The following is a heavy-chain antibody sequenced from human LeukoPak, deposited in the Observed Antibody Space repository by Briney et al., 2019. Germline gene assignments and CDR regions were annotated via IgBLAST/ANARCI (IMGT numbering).Heavy chain of an antibody. V-gene: IGHV4-39*01. CDR3: ARHGVPVWYGDAFDI. D-gene: IGHD2-8*01. J-gene: IGHJ3*02. Sequence: PSQTLSLTCTVSGGSISSSSYYWGWIRQPPGKGLEWIGSIYYSGSTYYNPSLKSRVTISVDTSKNQFSLKLSSVTAADTAVYYCARHGVPVWYGDAFDIWGQGTMVTVSS. CDR1: GGSISSSSYY. CDR2: IYYSGST.